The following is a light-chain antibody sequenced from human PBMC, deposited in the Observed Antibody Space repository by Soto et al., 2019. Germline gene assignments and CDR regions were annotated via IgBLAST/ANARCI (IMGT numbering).Light chain of an antibody. CDR2: AAS. CDR3: QQLNSYPIT. CDR1: QNIRNY. Sequence: DIRMTQSPSFLSASVGDRVTITCRASQNIRNYLNWYQQTPGKAPQLLIFAASTLHSGVPSRFSGSGSGTDFTLTISSLQPEDFATYFCQQLNSYPITFGQGTRLEIK. V-gene: IGKV1-9*01. J-gene: IGKJ5*01.